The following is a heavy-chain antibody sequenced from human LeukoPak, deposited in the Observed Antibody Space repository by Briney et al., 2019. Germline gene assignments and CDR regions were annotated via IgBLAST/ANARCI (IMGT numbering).Heavy chain of an antibody. D-gene: IGHD1-26*01. CDR3: ARGSGSFSGGFDY. J-gene: IGHJ4*02. CDR1: GFTFSSYG. V-gene: IGHV3-33*01. Sequence: GGSLRLSCAASGFTFSSYGMHWVRHTPAKGLEWVAIIWSDGSNKYYADSVKGRFTISRDNSKNTLYLQMNSLRAEDTAVCYCARGSGSFSGGFDYWGQGTLVTVSS. CDR2: IWSDGSNK.